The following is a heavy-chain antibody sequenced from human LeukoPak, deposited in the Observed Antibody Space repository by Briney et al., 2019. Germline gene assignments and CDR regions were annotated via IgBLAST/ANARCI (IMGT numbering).Heavy chain of an antibody. CDR2: IKHSGST. CDR3: ARDRFYYDFWSGYYPRDYYMDV. J-gene: IGHJ6*03. CDR1: GGSFSGYY. D-gene: IGHD3-3*01. V-gene: IGHV4-34*01. Sequence: PSETLSLTCAVYGGSFSGYYWSWIRQPPGKGLEWIGEIKHSGSTNYNPSLKSRVTISVDTSKNQFSLKLSSVTAADTAVYYCARDRFYYDFWSGYYPRDYYMDVWGKGTTVTVSS.